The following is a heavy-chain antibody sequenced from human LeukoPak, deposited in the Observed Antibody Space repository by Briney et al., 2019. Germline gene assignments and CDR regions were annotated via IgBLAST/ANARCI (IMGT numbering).Heavy chain of an antibody. CDR3: ARVGDNTAFDY. CDR1: GFTFSFYT. V-gene: IGHV3-64*01. CDR2: ISPNGDAT. J-gene: IGHJ4*02. D-gene: IGHD2-21*01. Sequence: GGSLRLSCAASGFTFSFYTMHWVRQAPGKGLESVSAISPNGDATYYANSVKDRFTISRDNSKNTLFLQMGSLKPEDTAVYYCARVGDNTAFDYWGQGTLVTVSS.